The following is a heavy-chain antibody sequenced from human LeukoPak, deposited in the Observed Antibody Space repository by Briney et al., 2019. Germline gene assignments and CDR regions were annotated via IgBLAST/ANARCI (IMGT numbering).Heavy chain of an antibody. Sequence: GGSLRLSCAASGFTFSSYSMNWVRQAPGKGLEWVSSISSSSSYIYYADSVKGRFTISRDNAKNSLYLQMDSLRAEDTAVYYCAKCGAYRSYDYWGQGILVIVSS. CDR1: GFTFSSYS. V-gene: IGHV3-21*01. CDR2: ISSSSSYI. D-gene: IGHD2-21*01. J-gene: IGHJ4*02. CDR3: AKCGAYRSYDY.